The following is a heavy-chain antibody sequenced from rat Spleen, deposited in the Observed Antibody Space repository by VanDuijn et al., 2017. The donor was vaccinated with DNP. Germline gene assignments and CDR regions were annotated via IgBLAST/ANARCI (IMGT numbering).Heavy chain of an antibody. D-gene: IGHD4-3*01. Sequence: EVQLVESGGGLVQPGRSLKLSCAASGFTFSAYYIAWVRPAPAQGLEWVAYIVSAAYAPYYGDSVKGRFTISRDNAKSTLYLQMNSLRSEDMATYYCVRWNSGHFDYWGQGVMVTVSS. V-gene: IGHV5-22*01. CDR2: IVSAAYAP. CDR3: VRWNSGHFDY. J-gene: IGHJ2*01. CDR1: GFTFSAYY.